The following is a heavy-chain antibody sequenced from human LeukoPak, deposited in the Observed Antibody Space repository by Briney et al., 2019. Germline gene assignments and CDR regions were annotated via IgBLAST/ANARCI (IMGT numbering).Heavy chain of an antibody. CDR3: ARAAVTAIFGVEYFQH. D-gene: IGHD2-21*02. CDR2: ISSSSSYI. Sequence: PGGSLRLSCAASGFTFSSYSMNWVRQAPGKGLGWVSSISSSSSYIYYADSVKGRFTISRDNAKNSLYLQMNSLRAEDTAVYYCARAAVTAIFGVEYFQHWGQGTLVTVSS. V-gene: IGHV3-21*01. CDR1: GFTFSSYS. J-gene: IGHJ1*01.